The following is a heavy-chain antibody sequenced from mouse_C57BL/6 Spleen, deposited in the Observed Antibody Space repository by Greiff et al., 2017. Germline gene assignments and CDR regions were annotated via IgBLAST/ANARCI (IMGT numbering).Heavy chain of an antibody. J-gene: IGHJ1*03. V-gene: IGHV3-1*01. CDR1: GYSITSGYD. CDR3: ARYYYGSSYGYFEV. CDR2: ISYSGST. D-gene: IGHD1-1*01. Sequence: EVHLVESGPGMVKPSQSLSLTCTVTGYSITSGYDWHWIRHFPGNKLEWMGYISYSGSTNYNPSLKSRISITHDTSKNHFFLKLTSVTTEDTATYYCARYYYGSSYGYFEVRGTGATVTDST.